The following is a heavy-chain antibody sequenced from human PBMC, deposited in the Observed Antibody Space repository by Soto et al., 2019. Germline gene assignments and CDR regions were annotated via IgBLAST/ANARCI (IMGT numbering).Heavy chain of an antibody. V-gene: IGHV3-15*01. CDR1: GFTFSNAW. Sequence: EVQLVESGGGLVKPGGSLRLSCAASGFTFSNAWMSWVRQAPGKGLEWVGRIKSKTDGGTTDYAAPVKGRFTISRDDSKNTLYLQMNSLKTEDTAVYYCTTSVVVVGFGMDVWGQGTTVTVSS. J-gene: IGHJ6*02. CDR3: TTSVVVVGFGMDV. D-gene: IGHD2-15*01. CDR2: IKSKTDGGTT.